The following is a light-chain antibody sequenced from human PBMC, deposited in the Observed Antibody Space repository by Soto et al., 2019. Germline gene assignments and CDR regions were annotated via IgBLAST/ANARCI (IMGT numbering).Light chain of an antibody. Sequence: DIHMTQSPSSLSASVGDRVTITCQASQDISNHLNWYQQKQGKAPKLLIYDASNFEAGVPSRFSGSGSGTDFTFTISSLQPEDIATYYCQQYDNLPLTFGGGTKVDIK. CDR1: QDISNH. J-gene: IGKJ4*01. V-gene: IGKV1-33*01. CDR3: QQYDNLPLT. CDR2: DAS.